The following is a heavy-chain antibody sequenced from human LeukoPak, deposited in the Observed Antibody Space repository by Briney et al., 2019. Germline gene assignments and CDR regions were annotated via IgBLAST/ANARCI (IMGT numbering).Heavy chain of an antibody. V-gene: IGHV1-18*01. J-gene: IGHJ5*02. D-gene: IGHD3-10*01. CDR2: ISAYNGNT. CDR3: ARGGAMVRGVNWFDP. CDR1: GYTFASYD. Sequence: ASVKVSCKASGYTFASYDINWVRQAPGQGLEWMGWISAYNGNTNYAQKLQGRVTMTTDTSTSTAYMELRSLRSDDTAVYYCARGGAMVRGVNWFDPWGQGTLVTVSS.